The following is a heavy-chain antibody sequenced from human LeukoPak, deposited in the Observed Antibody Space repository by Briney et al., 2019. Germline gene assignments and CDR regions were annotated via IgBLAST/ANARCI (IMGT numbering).Heavy chain of an antibody. CDR1: GGSISSYY. Sequence: KPSETLPLTCTVSGGSISSYYWGWIRQPPGKGLGWIGYIYYSASTNYNPSLKSLVTISVDTSKNQFSLKLSSVTAADTAVYYCARGSMITFGGVIVPFDYWGQGTLVTVSS. CDR3: ARGSMITFGGVIVPFDY. V-gene: IGHV4-59*01. D-gene: IGHD3-16*02. J-gene: IGHJ4*02. CDR2: IYYSAST.